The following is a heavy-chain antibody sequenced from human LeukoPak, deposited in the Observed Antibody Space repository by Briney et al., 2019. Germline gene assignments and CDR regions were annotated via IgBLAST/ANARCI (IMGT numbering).Heavy chain of an antibody. CDR3: ARGPVTPIQNWFDP. J-gene: IGHJ5*02. CDR1: GYTFTDHY. V-gene: IGHV1-2*06. D-gene: IGHD4-17*01. Sequence: ASVKVSCKASGYTFTDHYIHWVRQAPGQGLEWMGRTNPNSGDTNFAQKFQGRVTMTRDTSISTAFMELNILRSDDTAVYYCARGPVTPIQNWFDPWGQGTLVIVS. CDR2: TNPNSGDT.